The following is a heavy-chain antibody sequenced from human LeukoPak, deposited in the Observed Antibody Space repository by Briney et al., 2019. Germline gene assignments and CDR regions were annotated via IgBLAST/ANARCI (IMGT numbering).Heavy chain of an antibody. D-gene: IGHD3-3*01. CDR2: IYHSGST. Sequence: SETLSLTCAVSGGSISSSNWWSWVRQPPGKGLEWIGEIYHSGSTNYNPSLKSRVAISVDKSKNQFSLKLSSVTAADTAVYYCARWRGTIAGDAFDIWGQGTMVTVSS. J-gene: IGHJ3*02. V-gene: IGHV4-4*02. CDR1: GGSISSSNW. CDR3: ARWRGTIAGDAFDI.